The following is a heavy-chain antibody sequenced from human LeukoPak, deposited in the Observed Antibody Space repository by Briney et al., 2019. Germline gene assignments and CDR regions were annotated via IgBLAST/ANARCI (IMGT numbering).Heavy chain of an antibody. D-gene: IGHD3-22*01. CDR2: VNPNSGGT. V-gene: IGHV1-2*02. J-gene: IGHJ1*01. CDR3: ARGGYYYDSSGYYPPQYFQH. Sequence: ASVKVSCKASGYTFTGYYMHWVRQAPGLGLEWMGWVNPNSGGTNYAQKFQGRVTMTRDTSISAAYMELSRLRSDDTAVYYCARGGYYYDSSGYYPPQYFQHWGQGTLVTVSS. CDR1: GYTFTGYY.